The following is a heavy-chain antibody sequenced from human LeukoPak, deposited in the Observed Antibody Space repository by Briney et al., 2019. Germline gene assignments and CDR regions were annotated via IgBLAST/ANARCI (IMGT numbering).Heavy chain of an antibody. J-gene: IGHJ4*02. CDR3: ARVGYGGTWYVDY. V-gene: IGHV3-74*01. CDR2: INTDGSST. D-gene: IGHD6-13*01. Sequence: GGSLRLSCAASGFTFSGYWMHWVRQAPGKGLVWVSRINTDGSSTSYADSVKGRFTISRDSVKNTLYLQMNSLRAEDTAVYYCARVGYGGTWYVDYWGQGTLVTVSS. CDR1: GFTFSGYW.